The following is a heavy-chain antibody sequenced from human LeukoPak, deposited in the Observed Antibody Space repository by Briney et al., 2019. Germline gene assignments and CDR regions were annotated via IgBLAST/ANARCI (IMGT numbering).Heavy chain of an antibody. D-gene: IGHD3-3*01. Sequence: GGSLRLSCAASGFTFSSYAMSWVRQAPGKGLEWVSAISGSGGSTYYADSVKGRFTISRDNSKNTLYLQMSSLRAEDTAVYYCAKSPITIFGVANYYFDYWGQGTLVTVSS. V-gene: IGHV3-23*01. CDR1: GFTFSSYA. J-gene: IGHJ4*02. CDR3: AKSPITIFGVANYYFDY. CDR2: ISGSGGST.